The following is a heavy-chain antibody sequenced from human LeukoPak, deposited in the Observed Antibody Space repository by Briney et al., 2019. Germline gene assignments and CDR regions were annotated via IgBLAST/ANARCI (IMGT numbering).Heavy chain of an antibody. CDR2: ISVSGGII. CDR3: ARAVPAPGTPENAFDI. D-gene: IGHD6-13*01. V-gene: IGHV3-48*03. J-gene: IGHJ3*02. CDR1: GFTFSSYE. Sequence: GGSLRLSCAASGFTFSSYEMNWVRQAPGKGLEWVSYISVSGGIIYYADSVRGRFTISRDNAKNSLFLQMNSLTVEDTAVYYCARAVPAPGTPENAFDIWGQGTVVTVSS.